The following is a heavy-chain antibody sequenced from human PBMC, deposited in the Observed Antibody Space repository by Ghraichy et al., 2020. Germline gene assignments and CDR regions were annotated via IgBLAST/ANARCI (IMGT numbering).Heavy chain of an antibody. Sequence: GGSLRLSCAASGFTFSSYGMHWVRQAPGKGLEWVAVISNDGSNKYYADSVKGRFTISRDNSKNTLYLQMNSLRAEDTAVYYCAKDWNDISYFDYWGQGTLVTVSS. CDR1: GFTFSSYG. V-gene: IGHV3-30*18. J-gene: IGHJ4*02. CDR2: ISNDGSNK. CDR3: AKDWNDISYFDY. D-gene: IGHD1-1*01.